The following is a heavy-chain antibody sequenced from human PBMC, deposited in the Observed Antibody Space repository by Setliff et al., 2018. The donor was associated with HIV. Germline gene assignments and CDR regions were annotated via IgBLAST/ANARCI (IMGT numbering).Heavy chain of an antibody. J-gene: IGHJ6*03. CDR1: SCHYW. CDR2: IDSDGSDT. CDR3: ARVGGSSGSFGFYYYYYYMDV. D-gene: IGHD2-15*01. Sequence: SCHYWMHWVRQAPGKGLEWVSRIDSDGSDTNYADSVKGRFTISRDNAKNSLYLQMNSLRAEDTAVYYCARVGGSSGSFGFYYYYYYMDVWGEGTTVTVSS. V-gene: IGHV3-74*01.